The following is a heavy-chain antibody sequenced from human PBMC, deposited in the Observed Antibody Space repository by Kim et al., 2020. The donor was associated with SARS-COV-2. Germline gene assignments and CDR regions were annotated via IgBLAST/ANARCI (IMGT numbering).Heavy chain of an antibody. D-gene: IGHD3-9*01. CDR1: SGSISSDGYS. CDR3: ARVGLGDWYFDL. Sequence: SETLSLTCAVSSGSISSDGYSWSWIRQPPGKGLEWIGYIYYSGSTYYNPSLKSRATISVDRSKNQFSLNLNSVTAADTAVYYCARVGLGDWYFDLWGRGTLVTVSS. J-gene: IGHJ2*01. V-gene: IGHV4-30-2*01. CDR2: IYYSGST.